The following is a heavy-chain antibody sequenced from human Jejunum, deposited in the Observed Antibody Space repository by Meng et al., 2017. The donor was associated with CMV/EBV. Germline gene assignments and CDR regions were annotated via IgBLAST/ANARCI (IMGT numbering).Heavy chain of an antibody. CDR3: ARGLGSYGSRIDY. Sequence: SGGSFSSSNYYWGWRRQPPGKGLEWIGSIYYSGSTYYNPSLKSRVTISVDTSKNQFSLKLSSVTAADTAVYYCARGLGSYGSRIDYWGQGTLVTVSS. D-gene: IGHD5-18*01. CDR2: IYYSGST. J-gene: IGHJ4*02. CDR1: GGSFSSSNYY. V-gene: IGHV4-39*07.